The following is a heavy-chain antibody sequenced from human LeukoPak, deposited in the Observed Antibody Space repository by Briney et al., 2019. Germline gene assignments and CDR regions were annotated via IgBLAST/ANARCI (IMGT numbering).Heavy chain of an antibody. D-gene: IGHD7-27*01. CDR3: ARDGALGMSAAFDI. CDR2: ISGNGGST. J-gene: IGHJ3*02. V-gene: IGHV3-23*01. CDR1: GFTFSSYA. Sequence: GGSLRLSCAASGFTFSSYAMSWVRQAPGKGLEWVSAISGNGGSTYYADSVKGRFTISRDNSKNTLYLQMNSLRAEDTAVYYCARDGALGMSAAFDIWGQGTMVTVSS.